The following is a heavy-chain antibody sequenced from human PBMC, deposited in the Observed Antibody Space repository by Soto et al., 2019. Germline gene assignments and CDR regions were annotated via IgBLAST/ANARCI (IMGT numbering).Heavy chain of an antibody. D-gene: IGHD3-16*01. CDR1: GFTFSTYW. J-gene: IGHJ6*02. Sequence: ESVGGLVQPGGSLRLSCAASGFTFSTYWMNWVRQAPGKGLEWVANIKEDGSEAYYVDSVKGRFTISRDNAKNSLYLDMNSLRGEDTAVYYCARDWGAPGRGSALGYYYHFGMDVWAKGPRSPSP. CDR2: IKEDGSEA. CDR3: ARDWGAPGRGSALGYYYHFGMDV. V-gene: IGHV3-7*05.